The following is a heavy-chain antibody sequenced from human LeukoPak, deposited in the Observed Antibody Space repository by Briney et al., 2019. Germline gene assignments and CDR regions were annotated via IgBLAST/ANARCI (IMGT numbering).Heavy chain of an antibody. CDR3: ARSLTIFGVALGNWFDP. CDR2: IYPGDSDT. V-gene: IGHV5-51*01. J-gene: IGHJ5*02. Sequence: GESLKISCKGSGYSFTSYWIGWVRQMPGKGLEWMGIIYPGDSDTRYSPSFQGQVTISADKSISTAYLQWSSLKASDTAMYYCARSLTIFGVALGNWFDPWGQGTLVTVSS. D-gene: IGHD3-3*01. CDR1: GYSFTSYW.